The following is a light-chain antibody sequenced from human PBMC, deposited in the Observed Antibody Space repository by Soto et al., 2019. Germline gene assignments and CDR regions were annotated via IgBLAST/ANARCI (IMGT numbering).Light chain of an antibody. CDR2: DTS. CDR3: QHYENLPYT. Sequence: DIQLTQSPPSLSASVGDRVSITCQASLDIRNYLNWYQHKPGRAPKLLIYDTSNVETGVPSRFGGSASGTNFSFIITSLQPEDVATYYCQHYENLPYTFGQGTKLEI. V-gene: IGKV1-33*01. J-gene: IGKJ2*01. CDR1: LDIRNY.